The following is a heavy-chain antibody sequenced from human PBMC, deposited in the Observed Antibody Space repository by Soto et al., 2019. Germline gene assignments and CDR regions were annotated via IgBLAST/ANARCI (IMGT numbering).Heavy chain of an antibody. CDR3: ARGGVDTAMVPAEDFQH. CDR2: IYYSGST. J-gene: IGHJ1*01. Sequence: QVQLQESGPGLVKPSQTLSLTCTVSGGSISSGGYYWSWIRQHPGKGLEWIGYIYYSGSTFYNPSLQSRVTIAADTSKNQFSLKLSSVTAADTAVYYCARGGVDTAMVPAEDFQHWGQGTLVTVSS. CDR1: GGSISSGGYY. V-gene: IGHV4-31*03. D-gene: IGHD5-18*01.